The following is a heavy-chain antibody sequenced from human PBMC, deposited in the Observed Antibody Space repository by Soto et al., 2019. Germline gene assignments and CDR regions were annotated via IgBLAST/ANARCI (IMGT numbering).Heavy chain of an antibody. D-gene: IGHD2-15*01. CDR2: IYYSGST. V-gene: IGHV4-39*01. CDR1: GGSISSSSYY. CDR3: ARHEYSDNWFDP. J-gene: IGHJ5*02. Sequence: ASETLSLTCTVSGGSISSSSYYWGWIRQPPGKGLEWIGSIYYSGSTYYNPSLKSRVTISVDTSKNQFSLKLSSVTAADTAVYYCARHEYSDNWFDPWGQGTLVTVSS.